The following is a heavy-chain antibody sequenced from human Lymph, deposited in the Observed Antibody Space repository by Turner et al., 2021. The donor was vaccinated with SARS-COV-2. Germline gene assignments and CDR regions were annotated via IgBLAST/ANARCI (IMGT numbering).Heavy chain of an antibody. CDR1: GFTFSDYW. CDR3: ARMGSSSWYFDY. J-gene: IGHJ4*02. D-gene: IGHD1-26*01. V-gene: IGHV3-7*01. CDR2: IKQDGSEK. Sequence: EVQLGESGGGLVQPGGSLRLSCVASGFTFSDYWTSWVRQAPGKGLEWVANIKQDGSEKYYVDSVKGRFTISRDNAKNSLFLQMNSLRAEDTAVYYCARMGSSSWYFDYWGQGTLVTVSS.